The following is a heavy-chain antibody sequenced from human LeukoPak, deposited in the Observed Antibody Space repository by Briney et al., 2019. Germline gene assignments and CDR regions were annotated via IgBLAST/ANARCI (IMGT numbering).Heavy chain of an antibody. Sequence: GGSLRLSCAASGFTFSNYWMHWVRQAPGKGLVWVSRINTDGSSTTYADSVKGRFTISRDNAKNTLYLQMNSLRAEDTAVYYCARGVNGDSRFDPWGQGTLVTVSS. J-gene: IGHJ5*02. D-gene: IGHD4-17*01. V-gene: IGHV3-74*01. CDR3: ARGVNGDSRFDP. CDR1: GFTFSNYW. CDR2: INTDGSST.